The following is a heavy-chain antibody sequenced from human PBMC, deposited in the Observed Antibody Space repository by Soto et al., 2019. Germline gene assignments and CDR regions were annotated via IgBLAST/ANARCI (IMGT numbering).Heavy chain of an antibody. J-gene: IGHJ4*02. CDR2: IYHSGST. CDR1: GGSSISSNW. Sequence: SETLSLTNAVSGGSSISSNWCNWVREPPGKGLEWIGEIYHSGSTYYKPSLKSRVAMSVDTSKNQFSLKLTSATAADTAVYYCARRDWSGSTSHFYFDYWGQGVLVTVS. CDR3: ARRDWSGSTSHFYFDY. D-gene: IGHD3-9*01. V-gene: IGHV4-4*02.